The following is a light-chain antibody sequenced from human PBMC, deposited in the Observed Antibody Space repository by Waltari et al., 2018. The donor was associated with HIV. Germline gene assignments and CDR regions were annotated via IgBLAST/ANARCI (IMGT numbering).Light chain of an antibody. Sequence: SVLTQPPSVSGAPGQRVTISCTGSSSNLGAGYGVNWYQQYPGAAPKLLIFANTNRPSGVPDRFSGSKSGTSASLAITGVQAEDEAVYYCQSYDSSLSEGVFGGGTKLAVL. V-gene: IGLV1-40*01. CDR2: ANT. J-gene: IGLJ3*02. CDR1: SSNLGAGYG. CDR3: QSYDSSLSEGV.